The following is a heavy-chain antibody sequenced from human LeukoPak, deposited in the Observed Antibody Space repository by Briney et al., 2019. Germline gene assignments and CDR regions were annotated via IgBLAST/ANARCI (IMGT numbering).Heavy chain of an antibody. J-gene: IGHJ4*02. CDR3: ARVRGTALTAYPGYFDY. V-gene: IGHV1-18*04. Sequence: ASVKVSCKASGYTFTSYGISWVRQAPGQGLEWMGWFSIYTGNIKYAERFQGRATMTRDTSTSTAYIEVRSLRSDDTAVYYCARVRGTALTAYPGYFDYWGQGTLVTVSS. CDR2: FSIYTGNI. D-gene: IGHD2-21*02. CDR1: GYTFTSYG.